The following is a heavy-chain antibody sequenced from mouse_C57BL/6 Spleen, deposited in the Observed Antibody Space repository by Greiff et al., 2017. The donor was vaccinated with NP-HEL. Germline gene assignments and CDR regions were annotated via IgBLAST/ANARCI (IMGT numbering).Heavy chain of an antibody. J-gene: IGHJ2*01. CDR2: IDPSDSYT. CDR1: GYTFTSYW. Sequence: QVQLQQPGAELVMPGASVKLSCKASGYTFTSYWMHWVKQRPGQGLEWIGEIDPSDSYTNYNQKFKGKSTLTVDKSSSTAYMQLSSLTSEDSAVYYCASIYYGNYGYFDYWGQGTTLTVSS. CDR3: ASIYYGNYGYFDY. D-gene: IGHD2-1*01. V-gene: IGHV1-69*01.